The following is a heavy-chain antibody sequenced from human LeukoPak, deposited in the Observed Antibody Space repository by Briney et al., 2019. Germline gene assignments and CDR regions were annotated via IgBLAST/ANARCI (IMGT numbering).Heavy chain of an antibody. Sequence: GGSLRLSFASPGFIFDNYAIHWVRQAPWKGLEWVSLISGDGGSTFYADSVRGRFTISRDNTRKSLSLQMSSLRSEDTALYYCARESETSGWYDYWGQGTLVTVSS. D-gene: IGHD6-19*01. CDR3: ARESETSGWYDY. CDR2: ISGDGGST. V-gene: IGHV3-43*02. CDR1: GFIFDNYA. J-gene: IGHJ4*02.